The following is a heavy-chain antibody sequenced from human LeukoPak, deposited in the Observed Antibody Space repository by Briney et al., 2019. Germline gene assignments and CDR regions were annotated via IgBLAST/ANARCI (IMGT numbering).Heavy chain of an antibody. Sequence: SETLTLTCTVSGGSMSRYYWSWIRQPPGKGLEWIGYMCYSGSTKYNPSLKSRVTISVDTSKNQFSLKLSSVTAADTAVFYCASSSTGSYFDYWGQGTLVTVSS. D-gene: IGHD2/OR15-2a*01. CDR3: ASSSTGSYFDY. J-gene: IGHJ4*02. V-gene: IGHV4-59*01. CDR2: MCYSGST. CDR1: GGSMSRYY.